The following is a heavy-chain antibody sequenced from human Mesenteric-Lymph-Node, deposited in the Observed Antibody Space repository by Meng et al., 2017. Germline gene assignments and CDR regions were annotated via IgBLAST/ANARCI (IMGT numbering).Heavy chain of an antibody. CDR3: ARSSASWHFIDH. V-gene: IGHV4-38-2*02. J-gene: IGHJ4*02. CDR1: GYSISNGYY. Sequence: ESLKISCTVSGYSISNGYYWNWIRQSPGTGLECIGSIYPSGTTFLNPSLKSRVALSVDASKNQFSLKRSSVTAADTAVYYCARSSASWHFIDHWGQGTLVTVSS. D-gene: IGHD2-2*01. CDR2: IYPSGTT.